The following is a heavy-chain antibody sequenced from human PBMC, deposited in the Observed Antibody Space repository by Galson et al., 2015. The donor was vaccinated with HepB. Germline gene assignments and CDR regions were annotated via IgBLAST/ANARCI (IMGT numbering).Heavy chain of an antibody. Sequence: SLRLSCAASGFTFRGYSMNWVRQAPGKGLEWVSSISGTSSYIYYADSVKGRFTITRDNAKNSLYLQMNSLRAEDTAVYYCASGGFGELSWGQGTLVTVPS. J-gene: IGHJ5*02. D-gene: IGHD3-10*01. CDR2: ISGTSSYI. V-gene: IGHV3-21*01. CDR1: GFTFRGYS. CDR3: ASGGFGELS.